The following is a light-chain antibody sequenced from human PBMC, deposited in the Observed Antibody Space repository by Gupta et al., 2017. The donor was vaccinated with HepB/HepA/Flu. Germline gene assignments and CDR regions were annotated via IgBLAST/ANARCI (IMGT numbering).Light chain of an antibody. Sequence: SALPQPASVSGSPVQSITISCTGTSSDVGGYNYVSWYQQHPGKAPKLMIYDVSNRPSGVSNRFSGSKSGNTASLTIAGLQAEDEADYYCSSYTSSSTLNVFGTGTKVTVL. CDR2: DVS. J-gene: IGLJ1*01. CDR1: SSDVGGYNY. V-gene: IGLV2-14*01. CDR3: SSYTSSSTLNV.